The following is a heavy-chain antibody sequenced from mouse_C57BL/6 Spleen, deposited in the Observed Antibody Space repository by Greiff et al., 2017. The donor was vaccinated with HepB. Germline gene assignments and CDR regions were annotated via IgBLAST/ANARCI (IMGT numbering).Heavy chain of an antibody. D-gene: IGHD2-2*01. CDR2: IYPRSGNT. CDR1: GYTFTSYG. CDR3: ARGKIYAYDWYFDV. J-gene: IGHJ1*03. Sequence: QVQLQQSGAELARPGASVKLSCKASGYTFTSYGISWVKQRTGQGLEWIGEIYPRSGNTYYNEKFKGKATLTADKSSSTAYMELRSLTSEDSAVYFCARGKIYAYDWYFDVWGTGTTVTVSS. V-gene: IGHV1-81*01.